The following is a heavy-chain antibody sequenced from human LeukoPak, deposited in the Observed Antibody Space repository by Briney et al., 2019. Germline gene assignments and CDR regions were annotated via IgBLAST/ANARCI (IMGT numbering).Heavy chain of an antibody. J-gene: IGHJ6*02. V-gene: IGHV3-30*04. D-gene: IGHD2-15*01. CDR1: GFTFSSYA. CDR3: ARDKEIVVVVEPHYYYYGMDV. Sequence: GGSLRLSCAASGFTFSSYAMHWVRQAPGKGLEWVAVISYDGSNKYYADSVKGRFTISRDNSKNTLYLQMNSLRAEDTAVYYCARDKEIVVVVEPHYYYYGMDVWGQGTTVTVSS. CDR2: ISYDGSNK.